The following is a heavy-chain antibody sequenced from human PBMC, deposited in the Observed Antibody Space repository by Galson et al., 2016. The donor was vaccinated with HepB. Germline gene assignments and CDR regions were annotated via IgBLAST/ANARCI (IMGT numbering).Heavy chain of an antibody. CDR1: GGSISSGGYY. CDR2: TYYSGST. V-gene: IGHV4-31*03. D-gene: IGHD5-18*01. Sequence: TLSLTCSVSGGSISSGGYYWSWIRQHPGKGLEWIGYTYYSGSTYYNPSLKSRVTMSIDTSKNQFSLKMTSVTAADTAVYYCARGYSYGGGIYWGRGTLVTVSS. J-gene: IGHJ1*01. CDR3: ARGYSYGGGIY.